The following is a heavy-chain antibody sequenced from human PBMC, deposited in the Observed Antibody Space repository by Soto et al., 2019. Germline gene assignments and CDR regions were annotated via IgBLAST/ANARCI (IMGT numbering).Heavy chain of an antibody. V-gene: IGHV3-53*02. CDR3: ARDPPATRHGMDV. J-gene: IGHJ6*02. CDR2: IYSGGST. Sequence: EVQLVETGGGLIKPGGSLRLSCAASGFTVSSNYMSWVRQAPGKGLEWVSVIYSGGSTYYADSVRGRFTISRDNSKNTLSLQMKSLRAEDTAVYYCARDPPATRHGMDVWGQGTTVTVSS. CDR1: GFTVSSNY.